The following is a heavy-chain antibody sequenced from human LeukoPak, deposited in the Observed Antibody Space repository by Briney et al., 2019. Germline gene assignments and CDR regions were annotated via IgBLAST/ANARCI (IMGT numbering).Heavy chain of an antibody. CDR3: AKGVRITMVRGAFDI. Sequence: GGSLRLSCAASGFTFSSYAMHWVRQAPGKGLEWVAVILYDGSNKYYADSVKGRFTISRDNSKNTLYLQMNSLRAEDTALYYCAKGVRITMVRGAFDIWGQGTMVTVSS. V-gene: IGHV3-30*04. CDR2: ILYDGSNK. D-gene: IGHD3-10*01. J-gene: IGHJ3*02. CDR1: GFTFSSYA.